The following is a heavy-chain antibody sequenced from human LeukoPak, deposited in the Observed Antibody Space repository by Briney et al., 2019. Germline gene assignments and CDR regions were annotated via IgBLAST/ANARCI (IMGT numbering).Heavy chain of an antibody. J-gene: IGHJ1*01. CDR1: GFTFSSYG. V-gene: IGHV3-30*18. CDR3: AKGFVSGVGATVQDEYFQH. D-gene: IGHD1-26*01. CDR2: ISYDGSNK. Sequence: GGSLRLSCAASGFTFSSYGMHWVRQAPGKGLEWVAVISYDGSNKYYADSVKGRFTISRDNSRNTLYLQMNSLRAEDTAVYYCAKGFVSGVGATVQDEYFQHWGQGTLVTVSS.